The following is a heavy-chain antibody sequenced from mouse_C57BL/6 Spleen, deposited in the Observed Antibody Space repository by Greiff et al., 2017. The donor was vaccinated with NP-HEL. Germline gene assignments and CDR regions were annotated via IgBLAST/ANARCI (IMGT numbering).Heavy chain of an antibody. V-gene: IGHV1-26*01. CDR3: ARGHGSLDY. CDR2: INPNNGGT. J-gene: IGHJ2*01. CDR1: GYTFTDYY. D-gene: IGHD1-1*01. Sequence: EVQLQQSGPELVKPGASVKISCKASGYTFTDYYMNWVKQSHGKSLEWIGDINPNNGGTSYNQKFKGKATLTVDKSSSTAYMELRSLTSEDSAVYYCARGHGSLDYWGQGTTLTVSS.